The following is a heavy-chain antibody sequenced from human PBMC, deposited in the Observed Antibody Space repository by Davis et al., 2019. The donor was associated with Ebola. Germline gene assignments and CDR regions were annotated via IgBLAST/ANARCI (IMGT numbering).Heavy chain of an antibody. V-gene: IGHV3-7*01. CDR3: ARDRPLDFFFGDYYGMDV. CDR2: INGDGSVT. D-gene: IGHD3-16*01. CDR1: GFTLTSYA. J-gene: IGHJ6*02. Sequence: GESLKISCAASGFTLTSYAMSWVRQVPGKGMEWVANINGDGSVTQYVDSLKGRFTISRDNAKNSLYLQMSSLRVEDTAVYYCARDRPLDFFFGDYYGMDVWGQGTTVTVSS.